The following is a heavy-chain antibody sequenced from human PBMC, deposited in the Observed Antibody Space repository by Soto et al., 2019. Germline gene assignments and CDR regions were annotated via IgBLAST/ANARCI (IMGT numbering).Heavy chain of an antibody. CDR3: AHSTLAEPRPEYFQH. CDR1: GFSLSTNEVG. Sequence: SGPTLVNPTQTLTLTCTFSGFSLSTNEVGVGWIRQPPGKALEWLALIYWDGNDHYSPSLKSRLTITKDTSKNQVVLTMTNMDPVDTATYYCAHSTLAEPRPEYFQHWGQGTLVTVSS. CDR2: IYWDGND. V-gene: IGHV2-5*02. J-gene: IGHJ1*01.